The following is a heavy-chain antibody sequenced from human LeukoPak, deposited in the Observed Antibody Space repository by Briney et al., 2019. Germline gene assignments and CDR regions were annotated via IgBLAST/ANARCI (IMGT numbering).Heavy chain of an antibody. Sequence: TGGSLRLSCAASGFTVSDIYMNWVRQAPGKGLEWVSVIYSGGTTFYAESVKGRFTISRDNSQNTVYLQLNGLRVEDTAVYYCARGSVGAAGRLDYWGQGTLVTVSS. CDR1: GFTVSDIY. V-gene: IGHV3-66*01. J-gene: IGHJ4*02. CDR2: IYSGGTT. CDR3: ARGSVGAAGRLDY. D-gene: IGHD6-13*01.